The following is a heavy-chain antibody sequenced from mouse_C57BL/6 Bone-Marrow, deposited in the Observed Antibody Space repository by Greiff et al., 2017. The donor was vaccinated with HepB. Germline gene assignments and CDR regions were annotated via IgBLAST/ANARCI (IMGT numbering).Heavy chain of an antibody. J-gene: IGHJ3*01. Sequence: EVQLVESGGDLVKPGGSLKLSCAASGFTFSSYGMSWVRQTPDKRLEWVATISSGGSYTYYPDSVKGRFTISRDNAKNTLYLQMSSLKSEDTAMYYCARHYYGSSPWFAYWGQGTLVTVSA. D-gene: IGHD1-1*01. CDR3: ARHYYGSSPWFAY. CDR2: ISSGGSYT. V-gene: IGHV5-6*01. CDR1: GFTFSSYG.